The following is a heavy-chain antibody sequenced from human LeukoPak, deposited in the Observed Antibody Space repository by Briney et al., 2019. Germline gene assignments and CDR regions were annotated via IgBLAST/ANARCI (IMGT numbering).Heavy chain of an antibody. CDR3: ARDSSSWYLGGDNWFDP. J-gene: IGHJ5*02. CDR2: IYTSGST. D-gene: IGHD6-13*01. V-gene: IGHV4-4*07. CDR1: GGSISSYY. Sequence: SETLSLTCTVSGGSISSYYWSWIRQPAGRGLEWIGRIYTSGSTNYNPSLKSRVTMSVDTSKNQFSLKLSSVTAADTAVYYCARDSSSWYLGGDNWFDPWGQGTLVTVSS.